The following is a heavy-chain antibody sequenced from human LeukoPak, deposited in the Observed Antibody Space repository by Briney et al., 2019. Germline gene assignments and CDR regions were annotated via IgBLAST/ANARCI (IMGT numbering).Heavy chain of an antibody. D-gene: IGHD2/OR15-2a*01. Sequence: GGSLRLSCATSGFTFSNYWMCWVRQAPGKGLEWVANIRQDGGDKYYADSEKGRFTISRDNAKNSLYLQMNSLRAEDTAVYSCARVIVTVPGQSDYFDYWGQGTLVTFSS. CDR2: IRQDGGDK. CDR3: ARVIVTVPGQSDYFDY. CDR1: GFTFSNYW. V-gene: IGHV3-7*03. J-gene: IGHJ4*02.